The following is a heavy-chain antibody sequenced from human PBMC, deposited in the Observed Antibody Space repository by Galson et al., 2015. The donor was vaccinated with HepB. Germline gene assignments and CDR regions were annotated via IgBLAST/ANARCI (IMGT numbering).Heavy chain of an antibody. CDR1: GGTFSSYT. D-gene: IGHD5-24*01. J-gene: IGHJ4*02. CDR2: IIPILGIA. V-gene: IGHV1-69*04. CDR3: ARDRRDGYNLDY. Sequence: SVKVSCKASGGTFSSYTTSWVRQAPGQGLEWMGRIIPILGIANYAQKFQGRVTITADKSTSTAYMELSSLRSEDTAVYYCARDRRDGYNLDYWGQGTLVTVSS.